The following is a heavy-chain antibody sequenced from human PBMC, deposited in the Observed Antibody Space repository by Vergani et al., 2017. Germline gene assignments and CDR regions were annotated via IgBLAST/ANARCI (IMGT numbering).Heavy chain of an antibody. V-gene: IGHV1-18*01. CDR2: ISAYNGNT. J-gene: IGHJ2*01. D-gene: IGHD6-13*01. CDR1: GYIFTTYG. Sequence: QVQLVQSGAEVKKPGASVKVSCKASGYIFTTYGLSWLRQAPGQGLEWMGWISAYNGNTNYAPNFQARVTMTTDTSTGTAYMELRSLRSDDTAVYYCARARTAAGTLIWYFDLWGRGTLVTVSS. CDR3: ARARTAAGTLIWYFDL.